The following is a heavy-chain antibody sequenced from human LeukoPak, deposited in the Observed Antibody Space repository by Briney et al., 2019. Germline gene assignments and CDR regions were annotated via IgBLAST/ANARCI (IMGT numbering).Heavy chain of an antibody. V-gene: IGHV3-48*04. CDR2: ISSSGSTI. CDR3: ARATPNYYDSSGYP. CDR1: GFTFSSYS. D-gene: IGHD3-22*01. Sequence: GGSLRLSCAASGFTFSSYSMNWVRQAPGKGLEWVSYISSSGSTIYYADSVKGRFTISRDNAKNSLYLQMNSLRAEDTAVYYCARATPNYYDSSGYPWGQGTLVTVSS. J-gene: IGHJ5*02.